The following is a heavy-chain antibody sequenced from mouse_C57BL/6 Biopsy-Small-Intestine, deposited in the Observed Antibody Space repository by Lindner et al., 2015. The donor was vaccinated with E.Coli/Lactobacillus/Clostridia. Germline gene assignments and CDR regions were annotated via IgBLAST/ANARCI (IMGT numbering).Heavy chain of an antibody. CDR3: ARGTRFDY. V-gene: IGHV1-82*01. Sequence: VQLQESGPELVKPGASVKISCKASGYAFSTSWMNWVKQRPGKGLEWIGRIYPGDGNTNYNGKFKGKATLTVDKSSSTAYMQLSSLTSEDSAVYFCARGTRFDYWGQGTTLSVSS. J-gene: IGHJ2*01. CDR2: IYPGDGNT. D-gene: IGHD3-3*01. CDR1: GYAFSTSW.